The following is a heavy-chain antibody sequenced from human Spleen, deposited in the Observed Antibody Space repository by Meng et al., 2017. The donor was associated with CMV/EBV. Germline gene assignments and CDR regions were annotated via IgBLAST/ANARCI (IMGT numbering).Heavy chain of an antibody. V-gene: IGHV2-5*01. J-gene: IGHJ4*02. CDR1: GFSLNTSGVG. Sequence: SGPTLVKPTQTLTLTCTFYGFSLNTSGVGVGWIRQPPGKALECLAVIYWNDDKGYSPSLKSRLTITKDTSKNHVVLRMTNMDPVDTATYYCAHWHYYDSRGYYGRNFDYWGQGTLVTVSS. CDR3: AHWHYYDSRGYYGRNFDY. D-gene: IGHD3-22*01. CDR2: IYWNDDK.